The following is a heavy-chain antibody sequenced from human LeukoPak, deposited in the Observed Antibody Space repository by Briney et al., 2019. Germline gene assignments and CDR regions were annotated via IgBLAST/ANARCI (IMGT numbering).Heavy chain of an antibody. CDR2: IWYNGSNK. CDR1: GFTFSSFA. CDR3: AGSGYSYGYSY. D-gene: IGHD5-18*01. J-gene: IGHJ4*02. V-gene: IGHV3-33*01. Sequence: AGRSLRLSCAASGFTFSSFAMHWVRQAPGKGLEWVADIWYNGSNKYYAESVKGRFTISRDNSKNTLYLQMNSLRAEDTAVYYCAGSGYSYGYSYWGQGTLVTVSS.